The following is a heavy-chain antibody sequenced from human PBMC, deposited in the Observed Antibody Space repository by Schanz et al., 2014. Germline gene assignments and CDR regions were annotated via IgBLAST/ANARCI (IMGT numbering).Heavy chain of an antibody. J-gene: IGHJ4*02. V-gene: IGHV1-69*04. CDR3: ARDRLECGAECYSVEVFEI. CDR1: GGTFSRLT. CDR2: IIPSLGLA. D-gene: IGHD2-21*01. Sequence: QVQLVQSGAEVKKPGSSVKVSCKASGGTFSRLTFSWVRQAPGQGLEWMGRIIPSLGLAKYEQKFQDKVTITADTSTTTAYMELSGLRSEDTAVYYCARDRLECGAECYSVEVFEIWGQGTLVIVSS.